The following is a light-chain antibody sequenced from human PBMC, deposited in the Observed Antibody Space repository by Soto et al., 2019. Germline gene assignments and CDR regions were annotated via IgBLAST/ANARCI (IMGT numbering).Light chain of an antibody. CDR1: QSVSSN. CDR2: GAS. J-gene: IGKJ4*01. V-gene: IGKV3-15*01. CDR3: QQYNNWPPLT. Sequence: EIVMTQSPATLSVSPGERATLSCRASQSVSSNLAWYQQKPGQAPRLLIYGASTRATGIPARFSGSGSGTEFTLTISSLQSEDFAVYYCQQYNNWPPLTFFGGTKVEIK.